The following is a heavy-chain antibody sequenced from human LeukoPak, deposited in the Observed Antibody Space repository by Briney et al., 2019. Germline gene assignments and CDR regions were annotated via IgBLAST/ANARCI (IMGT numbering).Heavy chain of an antibody. CDR1: GFTFSSYA. Sequence: GGSLRLSCAAPGFTFSSYAMSWVRQAPGKGLEWVSAISGSGGSTYYADSVKGRFTISRDNSKNTLYLQMNSLRAEDTAVYYCAKVDTYYYDSSGNFDYWGQGTLVTVSS. V-gene: IGHV3-23*01. CDR3: AKVDTYYYDSSGNFDY. CDR2: ISGSGGST. J-gene: IGHJ4*02. D-gene: IGHD3-22*01.